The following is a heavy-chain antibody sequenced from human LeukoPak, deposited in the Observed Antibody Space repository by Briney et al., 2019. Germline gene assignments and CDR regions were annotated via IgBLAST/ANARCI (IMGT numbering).Heavy chain of an antibody. V-gene: IGHV4-39*07. Sequence: KTSETLSLTCTVSGGSISSSSYYWGWIRQPPGKGLEWIGSIYYSGSTYYNPSLKSRVTISVDMSKNQFSLKLSSVTAADTAVYXCARDPARGYHPKNDAFDIWGQGTMVTVSS. CDR1: GGSISSSSYY. CDR2: IYYSGST. D-gene: IGHD5-12*01. CDR3: ARDPARGYHPKNDAFDI. J-gene: IGHJ3*02.